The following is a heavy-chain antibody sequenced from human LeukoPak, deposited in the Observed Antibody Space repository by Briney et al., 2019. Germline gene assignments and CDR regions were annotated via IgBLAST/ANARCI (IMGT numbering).Heavy chain of an antibody. CDR1: GGSISSYY. CDR2: IYYSGST. Sequence: SETLSLTCTVSGGSISSYYWSWIRQPPGKGLEWIGYIYYSGSTNYNPSLKSRVTISVDTSKNQFSLKLSSVTAADTAVYYCARAVAVAGGFDYWGQGTLATVSS. V-gene: IGHV4-59*01. CDR3: ARAVAVAGGFDY. J-gene: IGHJ4*02. D-gene: IGHD6-19*01.